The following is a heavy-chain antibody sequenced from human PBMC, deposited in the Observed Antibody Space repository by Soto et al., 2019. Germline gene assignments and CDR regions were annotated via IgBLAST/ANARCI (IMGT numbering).Heavy chain of an antibody. J-gene: IGHJ4*02. CDR2: IWYDGSNK. CDR3: ASGGIITGRVLNYFDY. D-gene: IGHD1-20*01. Sequence: GGSLRLSCAASGFTFSSYGMHWVRQAPGKGLEWVAVIWYDGSNKYYADSVKGRFTISRDNSKNTLYLQMNSLRAEDTAVYYCASGGIITGRVLNYFDYWGQGTLVTVSS. CDR1: GFTFSSYG. V-gene: IGHV3-33*01.